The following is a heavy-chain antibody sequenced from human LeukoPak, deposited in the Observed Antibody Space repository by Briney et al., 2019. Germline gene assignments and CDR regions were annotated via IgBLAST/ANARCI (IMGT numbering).Heavy chain of an antibody. V-gene: IGHV1-8*01. CDR2: MNPNSGNT. CDR1: GYTFTSYD. D-gene: IGHD6-19*01. Sequence: ASVKVSCKASGYTFTSYDINWVRQATGQGLEWMGWMNPNSGNTGYAQKFQGRVTMTRDMSTSTVYMELSSLRSEDTAVYYCARAYGIAVAGAGLDYWGQGTLVTVSS. CDR3: ARAYGIAVAGAGLDY. J-gene: IGHJ4*02.